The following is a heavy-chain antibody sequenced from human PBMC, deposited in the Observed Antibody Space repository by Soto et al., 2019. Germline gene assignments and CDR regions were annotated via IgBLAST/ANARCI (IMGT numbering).Heavy chain of an antibody. V-gene: IGHV3-21*01. CDR1: GFTFSSYS. Sequence: GGSLRLSCAASGFTFSSYSMNWVRQAPGKGLEWVSSISSSSSYIYYADSVKGRFTISRDNAKNSLYLRMNSLRAEDTAVYYCARSIEYSSAMMDYYYYGMDVWGQGTTVTVSS. CDR2: ISSSSSYI. CDR3: ARSIEYSSAMMDYYYYGMDV. J-gene: IGHJ6*02. D-gene: IGHD6-6*01.